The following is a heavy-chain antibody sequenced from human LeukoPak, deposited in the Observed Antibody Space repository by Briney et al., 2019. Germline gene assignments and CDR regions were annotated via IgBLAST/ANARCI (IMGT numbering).Heavy chain of an antibody. CDR1: GFIFSSYW. CDR3: VRDCRAIIVMDGFDY. CDR2: IKQDGSEK. J-gene: IGHJ4*02. V-gene: IGHV3-7*01. D-gene: IGHD3-22*01. Sequence: QPGGSLRLSCAASGFIFSSYWMSWVRQAPGKGLEWVANIKQDGSEKKYLDSVKGRFTISRDNAKNSLYLQMNNLRVEDTAVYYCVRDCRAIIVMDGFDYWGQGTLVTVSS.